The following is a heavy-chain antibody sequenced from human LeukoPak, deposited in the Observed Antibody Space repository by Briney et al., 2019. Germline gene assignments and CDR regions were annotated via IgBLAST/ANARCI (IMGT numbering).Heavy chain of an antibody. Sequence: SETLSLTCTVSGGSISSGGYYWSWIRQHPGKGLEWIGYIYYSGSTYYNPSLKSRVTISVDTSRKQFSLQLTSVTAADTAVYYCARYHGGFDIWGQGTMVTVSS. CDR3: ARYHGGFDI. CDR1: GGSISSGGYY. D-gene: IGHD4-23*01. J-gene: IGHJ3*02. CDR2: IYYSGST. V-gene: IGHV4-30-4*08.